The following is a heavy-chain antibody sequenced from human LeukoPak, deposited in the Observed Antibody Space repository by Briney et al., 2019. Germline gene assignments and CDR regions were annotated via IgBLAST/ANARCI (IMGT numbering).Heavy chain of an antibody. J-gene: IGHJ6*03. CDR1: GGSISSYY. V-gene: IGHV4-59*01. CDR2: IYYSGST. CDR3: ARGGDILTGYYYYYMDV. Sequence: PSETLSLTCTVSGGSISSYYWSWIRQPPGKGLEWIGYIYYSGSTNYNPSLKSRVTISVDTSKNQFSLKLSSVTAADTAVYYCARGGDILTGYYYYYMDVWGKGTTVAVSS. D-gene: IGHD3-9*01.